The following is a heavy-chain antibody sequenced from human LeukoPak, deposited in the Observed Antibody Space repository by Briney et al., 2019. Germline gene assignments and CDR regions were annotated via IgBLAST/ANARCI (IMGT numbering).Heavy chain of an antibody. V-gene: IGHV1-69*13. CDR2: IIPIFGTA. D-gene: IGHD4-23*01. J-gene: IGHJ6*03. Sequence: SVKVSCKASGGTFSSYAISWVRQAPGQGLEWMGGIIPIFGTANYAQKFQGRVTITADESTSTAYMELSSLRSEDTAVYYCARASPESTVVTPYYYYMDVWGKGTTVTISS. CDR3: ARASPESTVVTPYYYYMDV. CDR1: GGTFSSYA.